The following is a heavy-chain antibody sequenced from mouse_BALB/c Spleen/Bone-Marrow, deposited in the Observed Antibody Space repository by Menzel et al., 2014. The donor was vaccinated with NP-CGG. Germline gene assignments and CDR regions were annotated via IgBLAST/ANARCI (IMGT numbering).Heavy chain of an antibody. Sequence: QLQQSGPELVKTGASVKISCKASGYAFSSSWMNWVKQRPGPGLEWIGRIYPGDGDTNYNGKFKGKATLTADKSSSRAYMKFSRLTSVDSAVYFCARDYYGSSFDYWCQVTTLTVSS. CDR1: GYAFSSSW. CDR3: ARDYYGSSFDY. J-gene: IGHJ2*01. D-gene: IGHD1-1*01. V-gene: IGHV1-82*01. CDR2: IYPGDGDT.